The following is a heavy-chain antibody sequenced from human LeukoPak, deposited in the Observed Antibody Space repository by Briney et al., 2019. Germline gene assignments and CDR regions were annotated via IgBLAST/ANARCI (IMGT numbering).Heavy chain of an antibody. CDR1: GFTFTDYA. CDR2: IRRIPSGGTT. J-gene: IGHJ4*02. CDR3: TRGIGYTYGWSD. Sequence: PGRSLRLSCVTSGFTFTDYAISWFRQAPGKGLEWVGFIRRIPSGGTTDYAASVKGRFTISRDNYKSIAYLQMNSLESEDTAMYYCTRGIGYTYGWSDWGQGTLVTVSS. V-gene: IGHV3-49*03. D-gene: IGHD5-18*01.